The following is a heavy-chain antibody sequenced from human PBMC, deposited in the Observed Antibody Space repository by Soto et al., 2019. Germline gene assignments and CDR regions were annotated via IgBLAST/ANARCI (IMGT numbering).Heavy chain of an antibody. Sequence: SETLSLTCTVSGAPITINYRSWIRQAPGKGLEWIGYIYYSGSTTYNPSLKSRVTMSADTSKDQFSLKLNSVTAADTAVYYCARDAGGTYDRWGPGTLVTVSS. CDR1: GAPITINY. CDR2: IYYSGST. J-gene: IGHJ1*01. CDR3: ARDAGGTYDR. V-gene: IGHV4-59*01. D-gene: IGHD2-15*01.